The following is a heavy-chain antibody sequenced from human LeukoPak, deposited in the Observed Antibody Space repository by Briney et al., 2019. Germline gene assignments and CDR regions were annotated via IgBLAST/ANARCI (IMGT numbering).Heavy chain of an antibody. Sequence: GSLRLSCAASGFTVSSNHMSWVRQAPGKGLEWVSVIYSGGRTYYADSVKGRFTISRDNSKNTLYLQMNSLRAEDTAVYYCARQYSYGYPIDYWGQGTPVTVSS. J-gene: IGHJ4*02. V-gene: IGHV3-66*04. CDR1: GFTVSSNH. CDR3: ARQYSYGYPIDY. D-gene: IGHD5-18*01. CDR2: IYSGGRT.